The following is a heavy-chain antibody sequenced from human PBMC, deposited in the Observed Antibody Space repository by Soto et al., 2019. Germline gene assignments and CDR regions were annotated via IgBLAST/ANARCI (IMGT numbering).Heavy chain of an antibody. CDR1: GGSLSGYY. Sequence: QVQLQQWGAGLLKTSETLSLTCAVYGGSLSGYYWSWIRQPPGKGLEWIGEINQSGNTKYNPSLKSRVTISVDTSKKQCSLQLSSVTAADTAVYYCWSPGHVDYLGQGTLVTVSS. J-gene: IGHJ4*02. CDR3: WSPGHVDY. V-gene: IGHV4-34*01. CDR2: INQSGNT.